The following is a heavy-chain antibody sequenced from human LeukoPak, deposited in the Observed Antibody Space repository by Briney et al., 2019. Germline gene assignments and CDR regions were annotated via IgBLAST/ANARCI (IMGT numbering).Heavy chain of an antibody. V-gene: IGHV4-59*08. CDR3: ARHVIAAATIDY. CDR1: GGSISSYY. CDR2: IYYSGST. Sequence: PSETLSLTCTVSGGSISSYYWSWIRQPPGKGLEWIGYIYYSGSTNYNPSLKSRVTISVDTSKNQFSLKLSSVTAADTAVYYCARHVIAAATIDYWGQGTLVTVSS. J-gene: IGHJ4*02. D-gene: IGHD6-13*01.